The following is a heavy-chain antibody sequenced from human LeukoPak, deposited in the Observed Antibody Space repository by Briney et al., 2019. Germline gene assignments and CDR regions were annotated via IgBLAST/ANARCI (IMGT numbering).Heavy chain of an antibody. V-gene: IGHV1-2*02. CDR1: GYTFTSYD. J-gene: IGHJ5*01. Sequence: VASVKVSCKASGYTFTSYDINWVRQAPGQGLEWMGWISPNSGVTSYAQKFQRRVTMTRDTSVSTAYMELTSLTSDDTAVYYCARWGGVQFDSWGQGTLVTVSS. D-gene: IGHD2-8*01. CDR3: ARWGGVQFDS. CDR2: ISPNSGVT.